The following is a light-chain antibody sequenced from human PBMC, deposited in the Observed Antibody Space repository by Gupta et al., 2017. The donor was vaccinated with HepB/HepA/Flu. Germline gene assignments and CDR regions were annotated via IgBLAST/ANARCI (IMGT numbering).Light chain of an antibody. V-gene: IGKV4-1*01. J-gene: IGKJ1*01. CDR2: WAS. CDR1: QSVLYSSNNKNY. CDR3: QQYYSTPPT. Sequence: DIVLTQSQASLAVSLGERATTNCKSSQSVLYSSNNKNYLAWYQQKPGQPPKLLIYWASTRESGVPDRFSGSGSGTDFTLTISSLQAEDVAVYDCQQYYSTPPTFGQGTKVEIK.